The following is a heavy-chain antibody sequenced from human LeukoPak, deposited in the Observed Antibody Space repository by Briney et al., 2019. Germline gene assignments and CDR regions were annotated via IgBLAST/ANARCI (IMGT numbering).Heavy chain of an antibody. J-gene: IGHJ4*02. Sequence: GGSLRLSCAASGFNFNPYAMSWVRQAPGKGLEWVSAISGSGGSTYYADSVKGRFTISRDNSKNTLYLQMNSLRAEDTAVYYCAKGGSSSGWYDVEYYFDYWGQGTLVTVSS. CDR1: GFNFNPYA. CDR3: AKGGSSSGWYDVEYYFDY. D-gene: IGHD6-19*01. V-gene: IGHV3-23*01. CDR2: ISGSGGST.